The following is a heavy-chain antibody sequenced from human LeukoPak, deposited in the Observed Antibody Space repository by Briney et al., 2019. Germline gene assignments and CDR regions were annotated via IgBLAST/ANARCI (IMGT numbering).Heavy chain of an antibody. J-gene: IGHJ4*02. Sequence: SETLSLTCVVYGGSFSGYYWSWIRQTPGKGLEWIGEIHHTGSTNYNPSLKSRVTISVDKSKNQFSLNFNSMSAADSAVYYCAANGYYTIEYWGQGTLVTVSS. CDR1: GGSFSGYY. D-gene: IGHD1-26*01. CDR2: IHHTGST. CDR3: AANGYYTIEY. V-gene: IGHV4-34*01.